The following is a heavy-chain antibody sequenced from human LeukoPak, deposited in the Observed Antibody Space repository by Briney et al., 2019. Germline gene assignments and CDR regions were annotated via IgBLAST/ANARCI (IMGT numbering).Heavy chain of an antibody. D-gene: IGHD3-22*01. CDR2: VIPILGIA. CDR3: ARLRESSGYSPAAFDI. CDR1: GGTFSTHA. Sequence: SVKASCKVSGGTFSTHAIIWVRQAPGQGLEWMGRVIPILGIANYAQRFQARVTITADKSTSTVYMELSSLRSEDTAVFYCARLRESSGYSPAAFDIWGQGTMVTVSS. V-gene: IGHV1-69*04. J-gene: IGHJ3*02.